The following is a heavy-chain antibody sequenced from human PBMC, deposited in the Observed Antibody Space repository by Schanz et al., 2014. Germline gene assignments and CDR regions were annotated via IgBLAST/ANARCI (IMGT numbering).Heavy chain of an antibody. Sequence: EVQLVESGGGLVQPGGSLRLSCAASGFTFTNYAMSWVRQAPGKGLEWVSSISSRSSHIYYADSVKGRFTVSRDNAKNSVYLQMNGLRVEDTAVYYCVRERTNYGGNSYFFDHWGQGTLVTVSS. J-gene: IGHJ4*02. CDR3: VRERTNYGGNSYFFDH. CDR1: GFTFTNYA. V-gene: IGHV3-21*01. D-gene: IGHD2-21*02. CDR2: ISSRSSHI.